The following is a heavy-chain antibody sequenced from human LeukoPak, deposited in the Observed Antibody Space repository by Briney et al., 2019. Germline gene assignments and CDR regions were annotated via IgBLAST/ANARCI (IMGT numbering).Heavy chain of an antibody. Sequence: SETLSLTCTVSGGSISSSTYFWGWIRQPPGKGLEWIGTIYYSGSTYYNPSLKSRVTISVDTSKNQFSLKLRSVTAAGTAVYYCASLRERSYYARGFDYWGQGTLVTVSS. CDR2: IYYSGST. V-gene: IGHV4-39*01. CDR1: GGSISSSTYF. J-gene: IGHJ4*02. CDR3: ASLRERSYYARGFDY. D-gene: IGHD1-26*01.